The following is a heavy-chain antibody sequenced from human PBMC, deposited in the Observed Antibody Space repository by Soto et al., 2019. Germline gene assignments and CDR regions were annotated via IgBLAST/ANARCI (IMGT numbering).Heavy chain of an antibody. CDR1: GFTFSSYA. V-gene: IGHV3-23*01. CDR2: ISGSGGST. D-gene: IGHD2-15*01. CDR3: AKDLYPVGRHRAGRNWFDP. Sequence: EVQLLESGGGLVQPGGSLRLSCAASGFTFSSYAMSWVRQAPGQGLEWVSAISGSGGSTYYADSVKGRFTISRDNSKNTLYLQMNSLRAEDTAVYYCAKDLYPVGRHRAGRNWFDPWGQGTLVTVSS. J-gene: IGHJ5*02.